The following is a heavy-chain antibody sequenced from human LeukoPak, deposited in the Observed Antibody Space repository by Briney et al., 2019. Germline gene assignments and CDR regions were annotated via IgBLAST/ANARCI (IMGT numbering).Heavy chain of an antibody. D-gene: IGHD6-13*01. CDR2: ISYDGSNK. V-gene: IGHV3-30*18. J-gene: IGHJ4*02. CDR3: AKGKSGIAAVIDY. CDR1: GFTFSNYG. Sequence: PGGSLRLSCAASGFTFSNYGMHWVRQAPGKGLEWVAVISYDGSNKYYADSVKGRFTISRDNSKNTLYLQMNSLRAEDTAVYYCAKGKSGIAAVIDYWGQGTLVTVSS.